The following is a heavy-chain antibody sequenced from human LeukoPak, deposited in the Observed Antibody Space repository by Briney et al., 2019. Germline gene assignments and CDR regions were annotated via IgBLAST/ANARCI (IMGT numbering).Heavy chain of an antibody. J-gene: IGHJ3*02. CDR2: ISAYNGNT. D-gene: IGHD6-13*01. Sequence: ASVKVSCKASGYTFTSYGISWVRQAPGQGLEWMEWISAYNGNTNYAQKLQGRVTMTTDTSTSTAYMELRSLRSDDTAVYYCARDIVIAAAGNDAFDIWGQGTMVTVSS. CDR3: ARDIVIAAAGNDAFDI. V-gene: IGHV1-18*01. CDR1: GYTFTSYG.